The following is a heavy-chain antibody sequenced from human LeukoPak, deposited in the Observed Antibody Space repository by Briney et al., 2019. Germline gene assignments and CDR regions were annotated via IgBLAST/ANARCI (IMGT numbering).Heavy chain of an antibody. D-gene: IGHD6-6*01. CDR3: ARDKGMTRQLAPFDY. Sequence: GGSLRLSCAASGFIISSDYMSWVRQAPGKGLEWVSVIYRGDATYYAESVKGRFTISRDTSKNTLYLQMISLSAEDTAMYYCARDKGMTRQLAPFDYWGQGTLVTVSS. V-gene: IGHV3-53*01. CDR1: GFIISSDY. J-gene: IGHJ4*02. CDR2: IYRGDAT.